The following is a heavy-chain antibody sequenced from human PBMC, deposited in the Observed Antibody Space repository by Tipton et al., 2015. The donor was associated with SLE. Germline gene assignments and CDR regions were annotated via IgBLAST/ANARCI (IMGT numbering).Heavy chain of an antibody. CDR3: ASLVGATTPYY. CDR1: GFTFSSYE. J-gene: IGHJ4*02. Sequence: GSLRLSCAASGFTFSSYEMNWVRQAPGKGLEWVSYISSSGSTIYYADSVKGRFTISRDNAKNSLYLQMNSLRAEDTAVHYCASLVGATTPYYWGQGTLVTVSS. V-gene: IGHV3-48*03. D-gene: IGHD1-26*01. CDR2: ISSSGSTI.